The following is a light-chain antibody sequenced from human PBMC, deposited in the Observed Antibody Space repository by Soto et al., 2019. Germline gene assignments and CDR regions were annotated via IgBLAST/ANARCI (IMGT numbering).Light chain of an antibody. J-gene: IGKJ1*01. CDR1: QSVSSY. Sequence: EILLTQSPATLSVSPGQRPTLSCRASQSVSSYLAWYQQKPGQAPRLLIYDASNRATGIPARFSGSGYGTDFNLTISSLETEDFAVYYCQQRSNWPGTFGQGTKVDIK. V-gene: IGKV3-11*01. CDR3: QQRSNWPGT. CDR2: DAS.